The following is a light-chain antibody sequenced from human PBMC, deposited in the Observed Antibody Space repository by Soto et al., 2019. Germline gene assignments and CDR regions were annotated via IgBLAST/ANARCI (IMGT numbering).Light chain of an antibody. J-gene: IGLJ3*02. CDR1: DSNIGSNA. CDR3: AAWDDKQAAYWV. V-gene: IGLV1-47*01. CDR2: GSD. Sequence: QSELAQPPSASGTPGQTITISCSGSDSNIGSNAVYWYRLLPRTAPKLLVYGSDQRPSGVPARFSGSKSGTSASLVISGLRSEDEGDYYCAAWDDKQAAYWVFGGGTKVTVL.